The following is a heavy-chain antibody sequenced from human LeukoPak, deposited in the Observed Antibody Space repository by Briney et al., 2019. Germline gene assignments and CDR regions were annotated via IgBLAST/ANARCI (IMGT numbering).Heavy chain of an antibody. J-gene: IGHJ6*02. CDR2: IYSGGST. D-gene: IGHD2-2*01. V-gene: IGHV3-53*01. CDR1: GFTVSSNY. Sequence: GGSLRLSCAASGFTVSSNYMSWVRQAPGKGLEWVSVIYSGGSTYYADSVKGRFTISRDNSKNTLYLQMNSLRAEDTAVYYCARDLVVPAAMHGYYYYYYGMDVWGQGTTVTVSS. CDR3: ARDLVVPAAMHGYYYYYYGMDV.